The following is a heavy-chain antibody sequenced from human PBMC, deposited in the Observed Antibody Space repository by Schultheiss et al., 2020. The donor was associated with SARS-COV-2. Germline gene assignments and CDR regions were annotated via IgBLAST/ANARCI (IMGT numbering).Heavy chain of an antibody. CDR1: GFSFSSYA. D-gene: IGHD2-2*01. CDR3: ARGEGSPSAG. J-gene: IGHJ4*02. V-gene: IGHV3-23*01. Sequence: GGSLRLSCAASGFSFSSYAMTWVRQAPGKGLEWVSGISGSGGSTYYADSVKGRFTISRDNAKNSLYLQMNSLRAEDTAVYYCARGEGSPSAGWGQGTLVTVSS. CDR2: ISGSGGST.